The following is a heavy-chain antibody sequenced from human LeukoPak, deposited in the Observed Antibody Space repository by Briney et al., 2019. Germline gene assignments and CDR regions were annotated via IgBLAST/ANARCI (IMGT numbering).Heavy chain of an antibody. D-gene: IGHD5-18*01. J-gene: IGHJ4*02. CDR3: TTDEWCIQVWS. CDR1: GGSFSGYY. CDR2: IKSKTDGGTT. V-gene: IGHV3-15*01. Sequence: ETLSLTCAVYGGSFSGYYWSWVRQAPGKGLEWVGRIKSKTDGGTTDYAAPVKGRFTISRDDSKTTLYLQMNSLKSEDTAVYYCTTDEWCIQVWSWGQGTLVTVSS.